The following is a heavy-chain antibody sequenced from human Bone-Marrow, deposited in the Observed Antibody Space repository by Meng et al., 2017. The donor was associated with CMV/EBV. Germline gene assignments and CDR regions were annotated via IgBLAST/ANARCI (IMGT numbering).Heavy chain of an antibody. CDR3: AKDPYYDFWSGYPSLHYYYGMDV. CDR1: GITFSSYG. V-gene: IGHV3-30*02. D-gene: IGHD3-3*01. CDR2: IRYDGSNK. Sequence: GESLKISCAASGITFSSYGMHWVRQAPGKGLEWVAFIRYDGSNKYYADSVKGRFTISRDNSKNTLYLQMNSLRAEDTAVYYCAKDPYYDFWSGYPSLHYYYGMDVWGQGTTVTVSS. J-gene: IGHJ6*02.